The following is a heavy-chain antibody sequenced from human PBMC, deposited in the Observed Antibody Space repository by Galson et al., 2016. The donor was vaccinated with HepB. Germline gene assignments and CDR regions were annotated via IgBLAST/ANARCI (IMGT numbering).Heavy chain of an antibody. CDR3: ARDMSSGWYWVYFDY. D-gene: IGHD6-19*01. Sequence: SLRLSCAASAFTFRSYEMNWVRQAPGKGLEWVSYISSSGSTIKDADSVKGRFTISRDNAKNSLYLQMNSLRAEDTAVYYCARDMSSGWYWVYFDYWGQGTLVTVSS. CDR1: AFTFRSYE. J-gene: IGHJ4*02. V-gene: IGHV3-48*03. CDR2: ISSSGSTI.